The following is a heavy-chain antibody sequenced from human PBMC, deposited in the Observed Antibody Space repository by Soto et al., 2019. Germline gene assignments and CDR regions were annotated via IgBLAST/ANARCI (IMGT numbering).Heavy chain of an antibody. D-gene: IGHD3-16*02. CDR1: GFTFSSYA. Sequence: GGSLRLSCAASGFTFSSYAMSWVRQAPGKGLEWVSAISGSGGSTYYADSVKGRFTISRDNSKNTLYLQMNSLRAEDKDVYDCAKGFRELSYFDYWGQGTLVTVSS. V-gene: IGHV3-23*01. J-gene: IGHJ4*02. CDR2: ISGSGGST. CDR3: AKGFRELSYFDY.